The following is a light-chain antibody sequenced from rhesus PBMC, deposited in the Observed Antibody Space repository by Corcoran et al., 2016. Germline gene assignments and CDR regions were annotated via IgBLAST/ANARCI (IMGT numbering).Light chain of an antibody. CDR2: AAS. V-gene: IGKV1-59*02. CDR1: QSSGSN. CDR3: QRCDGAPFA. J-gene: IGKJ3*01. Sequence: AIQMTQSPSSLSASVGYTVTTTCRASQSSGSNLAWYQKKTGKVPKLLIYAASTLQSEVPSRFRRCVSGTVFTLTIGSLQPGGVATYYCQRCDGAPFAFGPVTKLDI.